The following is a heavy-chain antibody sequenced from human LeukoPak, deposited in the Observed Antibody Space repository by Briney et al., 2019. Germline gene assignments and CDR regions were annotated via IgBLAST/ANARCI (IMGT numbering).Heavy chain of an antibody. D-gene: IGHD1-26*01. Sequence: GGSLRLSCAASGFAFSIYAMNWVRQAPGKGLEWVSGITGSGDRTYYADSVKGRFTISRDNSKNTLYLQMNSLRAEDTAVYYCAKDLSIKGDQWDLLPNFDYWGQGTLVTVSS. CDR3: AKDLSIKGDQWDLLPNFDY. V-gene: IGHV3-23*01. J-gene: IGHJ4*02. CDR2: ITGSGDRT. CDR1: GFAFSIYA.